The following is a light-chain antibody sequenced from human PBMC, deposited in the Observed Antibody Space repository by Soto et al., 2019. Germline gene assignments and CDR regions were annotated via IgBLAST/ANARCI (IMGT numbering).Light chain of an antibody. CDR2: GAS. Sequence: EIVLTQSPGTLSLSPGERATLSCRASQSVSSNYFAWYQQKPGQTPRLLIYGASSRATGVPARFSGSGSGTDFTLTISRLQPEDFAVYYCQQYGSSPYTFGQGTRLEIK. V-gene: IGKV3-20*01. CDR1: QSVSSNY. J-gene: IGKJ2*01. CDR3: QQYGSSPYT.